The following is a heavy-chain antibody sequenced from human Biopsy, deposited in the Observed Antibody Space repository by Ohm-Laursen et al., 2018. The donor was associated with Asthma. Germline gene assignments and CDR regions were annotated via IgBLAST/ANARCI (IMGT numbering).Heavy chain of an antibody. CDR3: ARHWDWGSFFDY. CDR2: ISYTGSA. CDR1: GGSMSSSSHY. J-gene: IGHJ4*02. D-gene: IGHD7-27*01. Sequence: SDTLSLTCTVSGGSMSSSSHYWGWIRQPPGKGLEWMGSISYTGSAYHNPPRKSRVAISVDTSKNHFSLKLTSVTAADTAVYYCARHWDWGSFFDYWGQGTPVTVSS. V-gene: IGHV4-39*01.